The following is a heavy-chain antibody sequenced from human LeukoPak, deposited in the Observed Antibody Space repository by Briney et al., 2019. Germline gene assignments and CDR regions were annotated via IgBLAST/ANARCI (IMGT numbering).Heavy chain of an antibody. D-gene: IGHD3-22*01. Sequence: SETLSLTCTVSGGSMSDYYWSWIRQPPGKGLEWMGYIYYTGTTNYNPSLKGRVIISIDTSKNQFSLKLSSVTAADTALYYCARDYTMTHASDIWGQGTLVTVSS. CDR3: ARDYTMTHASDI. CDR1: GGSMSDYY. V-gene: IGHV4-59*01. J-gene: IGHJ3*02. CDR2: IYYTGTT.